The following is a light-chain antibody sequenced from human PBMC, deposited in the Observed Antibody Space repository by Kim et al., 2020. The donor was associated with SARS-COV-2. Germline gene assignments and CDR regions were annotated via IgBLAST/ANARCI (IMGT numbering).Light chain of an antibody. Sequence: APGQTARTTSEGNRLASKNMHWYQQRPSQLPFLVIYFDRDRPSGTPDRFAGSNSGNTTTLTISRVEAGDEAFYHCQVWDTSANHAVFGGGTQLTVL. V-gene: IGLV3-21*04. CDR2: FDR. CDR1: RLASKN. J-gene: IGLJ2*01. CDR3: QVWDTSANHAV.